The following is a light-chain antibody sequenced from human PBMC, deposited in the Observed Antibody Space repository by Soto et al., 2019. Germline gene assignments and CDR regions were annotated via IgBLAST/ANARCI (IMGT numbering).Light chain of an antibody. V-gene: IGKV3-20*01. J-gene: IGKJ1*01. CDR3: QQYSSSRT. CDR2: GGS. CDR1: QNISNY. Sequence: IVLTHSPSTLSLSPLKRAALSFRASQNISNYLIWYQQKPGQAPRFLIYGGSSRATGIPVRFSGSGSETDFTLTITRLEPEDFAMYYCQQYSSSRTFGQGTKVDIK.